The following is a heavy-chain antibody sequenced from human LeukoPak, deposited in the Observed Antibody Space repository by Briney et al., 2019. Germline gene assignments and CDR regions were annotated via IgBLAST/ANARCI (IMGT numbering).Heavy chain of an antibody. D-gene: IGHD3-10*01. J-gene: IGHJ6*03. CDR2: IYYSGST. CDR3: ARQIWFGSSPFYYYYMDV. Sequence: TSETLSLTCTVSGGSISSSSYYWGWIRQPPGKGLEWIGSIYYSGSTYYNPSLKSRVTISVDTSKNQFSLKLSSVTAADTAVYYCARQIWFGSSPFYYYYMDVWGKGTTVTISS. CDR1: GGSISSSSYY. V-gene: IGHV4-39*01.